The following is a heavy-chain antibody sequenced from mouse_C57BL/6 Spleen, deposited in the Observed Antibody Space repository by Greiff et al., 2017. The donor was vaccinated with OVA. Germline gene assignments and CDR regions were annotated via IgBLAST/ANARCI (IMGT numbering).Heavy chain of an antibody. CDR1: GYAFSSSW. Sequence: LQQSGPEPVKPGASVKISCKASGYAFSSSWMNWVKQRPGKGLEWIGRIFPGDGDTNYNGKFKGKATPTADKSSSTAYMLHSSLTTEDSAVYFCAVGGLRQGIDYWGQGTTLTVSS. CDR2: IFPGDGDT. CDR3: AVGGLRQGIDY. D-gene: IGHD2-2*01. V-gene: IGHV1-82*01. J-gene: IGHJ2*01.